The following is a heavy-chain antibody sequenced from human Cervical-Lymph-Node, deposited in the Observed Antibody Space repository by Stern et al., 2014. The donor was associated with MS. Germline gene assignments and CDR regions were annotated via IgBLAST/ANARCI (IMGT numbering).Heavy chain of an antibody. CDR1: GFTVSRDY. CDR2: RTNVGST. V-gene: IGHV3-53*01. D-gene: IGHD1-1*01. J-gene: IGHJ4*02. Sequence: EVQLGESGGGVIQPGGSLRLSCTASGFTVSRDYMTWVRQAPGKGLEWVSLRTNVGSTFYTDSVKGRFTISRDDSKNTVYLHMTSLRAEDTAMYYCARDTSSPERSDWWGQGTLVTVSS. CDR3: ARDTSSPERSDW.